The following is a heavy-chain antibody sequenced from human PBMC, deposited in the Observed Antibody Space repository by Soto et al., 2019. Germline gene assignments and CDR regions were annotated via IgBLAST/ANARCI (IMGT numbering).Heavy chain of an antibody. D-gene: IGHD3-10*01. V-gene: IGHV1-3*01. Sequence: QVQLVQSGAEVKKPGASVKVSCKASGYTFTSYAMHWVRQAPGQRLEWMGWINAGNGNTKYSQKFQGRVTITRDTSASTAYMELSSLRSEDTAVYYCARDSGRFGELYGMDVWGQGTTVTVSS. CDR2: INAGNGNT. J-gene: IGHJ6*02. CDR3: ARDSGRFGELYGMDV. CDR1: GYTFTSYA.